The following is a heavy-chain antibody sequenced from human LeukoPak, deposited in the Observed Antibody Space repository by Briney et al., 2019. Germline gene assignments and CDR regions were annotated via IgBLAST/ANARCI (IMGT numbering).Heavy chain of an antibody. CDR3: ASDIVATSGDF. D-gene: IGHD5-12*01. Sequence: PGGSLRLSYAASGFTFSDYYMSWIRQAPGKGLEWVAYITSTGDDIYYADSVRGRFTISRDNAKNALFLRMTSLRVEDTATYYCASDIVATSGDFWGQGTLVSVSS. V-gene: IGHV3-11*01. CDR1: GFTFSDYY. J-gene: IGHJ4*02. CDR2: ITSTGDDI.